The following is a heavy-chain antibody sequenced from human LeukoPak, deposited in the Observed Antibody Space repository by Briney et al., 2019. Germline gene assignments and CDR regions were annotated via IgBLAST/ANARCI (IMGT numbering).Heavy chain of an antibody. Sequence: GGSLRLSCAASGFTFSSYAMSWVRQAPGKGLEWVSAISGSGGSTYYAGSVKGRFTISRDNSKDTLYLQMNSLRAEDTAVYYCAKFLPTHIVVANYYFDYWGQGTLVTVSS. CDR3: AKFLPTHIVVANYYFDY. D-gene: IGHD2-21*01. J-gene: IGHJ4*02. V-gene: IGHV3-23*01. CDR1: GFTFSSYA. CDR2: ISGSGGST.